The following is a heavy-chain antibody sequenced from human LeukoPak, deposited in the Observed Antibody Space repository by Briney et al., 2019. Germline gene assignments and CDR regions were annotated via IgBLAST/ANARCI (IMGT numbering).Heavy chain of an antibody. CDR3: ARDAMASFDY. D-gene: IGHD6-19*01. J-gene: IGHJ4*02. CDR2: IKQDGSEK. Sequence: GGSLRLSCAASGFTFGDYRMAWVRQAPGKGPEWVAKIKQDGSEKYFVDSVKGRFTISRDNAEKSLYLQMNSLRAEDTAVYHCARDAMASFDYWGQGTLVTVSS. CDR1: GFTFGDYR. V-gene: IGHV3-7*01.